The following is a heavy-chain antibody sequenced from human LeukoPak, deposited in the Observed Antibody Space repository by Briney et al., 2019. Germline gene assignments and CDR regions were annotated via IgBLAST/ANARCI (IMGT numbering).Heavy chain of an antibody. J-gene: IGHJ4*02. CDR2: ISAYNGNR. Sequence: AASVKVSCKASGYTFTSYGISWVRQAPGQGLEWMGWISAYNGNRNYSQSLQGRVTLTTDRSTNTVYMELGPLRADDTAVYFCARDVGGIAASGTQDYWGQGTLVTVS. CDR1: GYTFTSYG. CDR3: ARDVGGIAASGTQDY. V-gene: IGHV1-18*01. D-gene: IGHD6-13*01.